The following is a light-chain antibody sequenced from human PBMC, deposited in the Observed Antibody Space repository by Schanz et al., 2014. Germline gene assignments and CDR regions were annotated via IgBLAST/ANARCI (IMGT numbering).Light chain of an antibody. J-gene: IGLJ1*01. V-gene: IGLV1-47*01. CDR2: QNN. CDR3: CSYAGSHNYV. Sequence: QSVLTQPPSASGTPGQRVTISCSGRSSNIGSNFVYWYQQLPGTAPKLLIYQNNQRPSGVPDRFSGSKSGTSASLAISGLRSEDEADYYCCSYAGSHNYVFGTGTKLTVL. CDR1: SSNIGSNF.